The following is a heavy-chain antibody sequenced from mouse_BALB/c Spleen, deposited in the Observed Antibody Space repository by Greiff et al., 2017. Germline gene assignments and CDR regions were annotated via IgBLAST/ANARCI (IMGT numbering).Heavy chain of an antibody. CDR1: GFTFSSYT. J-gene: IGHJ1*01. D-gene: IGHD2-1*01. CDR3: ARHGNYHWYFDV. Sequence: EVKLVESGGGLVQPGGSLKLSCAASGFTFSSYTMSWVRQTPEKRLEWVAYISNGGGSTYYPDTVKGRFTISRDNAKNTLYLQMSSLKSEDTAMYYCARHGNYHWYFDVWGAGTTVTVSS. V-gene: IGHV5-12-2*01. CDR2: ISNGGGST.